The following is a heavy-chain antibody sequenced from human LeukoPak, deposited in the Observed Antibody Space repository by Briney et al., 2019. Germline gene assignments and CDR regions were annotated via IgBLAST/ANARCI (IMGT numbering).Heavy chain of an antibody. Sequence: SSETLSLTCTVSGGSISSSSYYWGWIRQPPGKGLEWIGSIYYSGSTYYNPSLKSRVTISVHTSKNQFSLKLSSVTAADTAVYYCGSYDPDGNWFDPWGQGTLVTVSS. D-gene: IGHD3-16*01. CDR3: GSYDPDGNWFDP. CDR1: GGSISSSSYY. V-gene: IGHV4-39*01. J-gene: IGHJ5*02. CDR2: IYYSGST.